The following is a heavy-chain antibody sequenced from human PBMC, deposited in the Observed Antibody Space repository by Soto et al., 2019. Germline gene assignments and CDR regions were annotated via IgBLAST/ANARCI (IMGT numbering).Heavy chain of an antibody. Sequence: QVELQESGPGLVKPSGTLSLTCAVSGNSISTTNWWSWVRQSPGKGPEWIGEIYHSGSTNYNPSLKSRVTISVDKSKNQFSRKLSSVTAADTAVSYCARDVGYHYDGSPSGQFDFWGQGTLVTVSS. V-gene: IGHV4-4*02. D-gene: IGHD3-22*01. CDR2: IYHSGST. CDR1: GNSISTTNW. J-gene: IGHJ4*02. CDR3: ARDVGYHYDGSPSGQFDF.